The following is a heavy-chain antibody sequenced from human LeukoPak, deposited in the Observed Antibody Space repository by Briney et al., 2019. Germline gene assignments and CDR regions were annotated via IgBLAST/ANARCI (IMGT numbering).Heavy chain of an antibody. V-gene: IGHV4-59*01. CDR2: IYYSGST. CDR3: ARGRFLDAFDI. D-gene: IGHD3-3*01. Sequence: PSETLSLTCTVSGGSISSYYWSWIRQPPGKGLEWIGYIYYSGSTKYKPSLKSRVTVSVDTSKNQFSLKLSSVTAADTAVYYCARGRFLDAFDIWGQGTMVTVSS. CDR1: GGSISSYY. J-gene: IGHJ3*02.